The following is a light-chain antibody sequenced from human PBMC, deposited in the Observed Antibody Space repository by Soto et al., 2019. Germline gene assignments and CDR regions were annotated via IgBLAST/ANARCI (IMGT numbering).Light chain of an antibody. Sequence: IQMPQNPSSRSASVGDRVTIPCRASQTNSNYLCWYQQKPGKAPNLLIFAASNLQSGVPVRFSGSGSGTDFTLTISNLQPEDFASYYCHQDYTYPWTFGQGSMVDIK. J-gene: IGKJ1*01. CDR1: QTNSNY. CDR2: AAS. CDR3: HQDYTYPWT. V-gene: IGKV1-6*01.